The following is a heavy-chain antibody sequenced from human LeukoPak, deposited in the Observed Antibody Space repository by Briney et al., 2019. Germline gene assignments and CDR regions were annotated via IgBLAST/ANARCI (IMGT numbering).Heavy chain of an antibody. CDR3: AREDTGGGWFDP. V-gene: IGHV1-69*05. Sequence: SVKVSCKASGGTFSSYAISWVRQAPGQGLEWMGRIIPIFGTANYAQKFQGRVTITTDESTSTAYMELSSLRSEDTAVYYCAREDTGGGWFDPWGQGTLVTVSS. J-gene: IGHJ5*02. CDR2: IIPIFGTA. CDR1: GGTFSSYA. D-gene: IGHD3-16*01.